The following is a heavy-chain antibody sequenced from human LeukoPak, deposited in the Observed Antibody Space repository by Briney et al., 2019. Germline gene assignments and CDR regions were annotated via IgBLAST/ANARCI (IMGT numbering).Heavy chain of an antibody. CDR2: MSGSGGST. J-gene: IGHJ3*02. CDR3: AKEYYDILTGSDAFDI. D-gene: IGHD3-9*01. CDR1: GFTFSIYG. Sequence: GGTLRLSCAASGFTFSIYGMSWVRQAPGRGLEWVSAMSGSGGSTYYADSVKGRFTISRDNSKNTLYLQMNSLRAEDTAVYYCAKEYYDILTGSDAFDIWGQGTMVTVSS. V-gene: IGHV3-23*01.